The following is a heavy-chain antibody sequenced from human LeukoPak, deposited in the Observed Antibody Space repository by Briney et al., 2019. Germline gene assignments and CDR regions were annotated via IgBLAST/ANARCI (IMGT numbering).Heavy chain of an antibody. J-gene: IGHJ5*02. V-gene: IGHV3-30*04. CDR3: AKGGHSSSWHPPGQRMTLRWFDP. CDR2: ISYDGSNK. D-gene: IGHD6-13*01. CDR1: GFTFSSYA. Sequence: GGSLRLSCAASGFTFSSYAMHWVRQAPGKGLEWVAVISYDGSNKYYADSVKGRFTISRDNSKNTLYLQMNSLRAEDTAVYYCAKGGHSSSWHPPGQRMTLRWFDPWGQGTLVTVSS.